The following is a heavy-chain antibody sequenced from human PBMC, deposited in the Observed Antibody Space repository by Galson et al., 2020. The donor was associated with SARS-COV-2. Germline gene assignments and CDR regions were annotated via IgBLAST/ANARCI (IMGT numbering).Heavy chain of an antibody. CDR2: IWYDGSNK. J-gene: IGHJ4*02. CDR3: ARDHDIVVVPAAMLFDY. V-gene: IGHV3-33*01. CDR1: GFTFSSYG. D-gene: IGHD2-2*01. Sequence: GGSLRLSCAASGFTFSSYGMHWVRQAPGKGLEWVAVIWYDGSNKYYADSVKGRFTISRDNSKNTLYLQMNSLRAEDTAVYYCARDHDIVVVPAAMLFDYWGQGTLVTVSS.